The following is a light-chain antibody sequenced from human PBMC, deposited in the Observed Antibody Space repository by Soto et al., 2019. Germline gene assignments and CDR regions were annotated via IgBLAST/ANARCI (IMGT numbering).Light chain of an antibody. J-gene: IGKJ2*01. CDR1: QSISSSY. CDR3: QQYGSSSYT. Sequence: EIVLMQSPGTLSLSAGERATLSCRASQSISSSYLAWYQQKPGQAPRLLIYAASSSATASPDRFSGSGSGTDFPLTIRRLEPEDFAVYYCQQYGSSSYTFGQGTQLEIK. CDR2: AAS. V-gene: IGKV3-20*01.